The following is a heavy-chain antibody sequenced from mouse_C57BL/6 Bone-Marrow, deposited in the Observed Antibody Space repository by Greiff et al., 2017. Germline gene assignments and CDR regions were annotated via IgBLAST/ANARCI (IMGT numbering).Heavy chain of an antibody. CDR1: GYTFTSYW. J-gene: IGHJ2*01. CDR2: IYPGSGST. CDR3: ASERSYDGYYDYFDY. Sequence: QVQLQQPGAELVKPGASVKMSCKASGYTFTSYWITWVKQRPGQGLEWIGDIYPGSGSTNYNEKFKSKATLTVDTSSSTAYMQLSSLTSEDSAVYYCASERSYDGYYDYFDYWGQGTTLTVSS. D-gene: IGHD2-3*01. V-gene: IGHV1-55*01.